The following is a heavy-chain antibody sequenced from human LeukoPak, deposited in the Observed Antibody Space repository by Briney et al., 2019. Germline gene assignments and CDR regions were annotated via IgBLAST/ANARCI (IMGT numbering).Heavy chain of an antibody. CDR3: AKPLYPLLYQNDY. CDR1: GFTFNTYS. D-gene: IGHD2-2*02. Sequence: GGTLRLSCVASGFTFNTYSMNWVRQAPGKGLEWISYIDSTSDKMLYADSVKGRFTISRDNSKNTLYLQMNSLRAEDTAVYYCAKPLYPLLYQNDYWGQGTLVSVSS. V-gene: IGHV3-48*01. CDR2: IDSTSDKM. J-gene: IGHJ4*02.